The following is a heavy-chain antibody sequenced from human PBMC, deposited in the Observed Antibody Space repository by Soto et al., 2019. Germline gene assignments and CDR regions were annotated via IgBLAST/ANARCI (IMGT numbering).Heavy chain of an antibody. D-gene: IGHD3-10*01. CDR3: ARHGITGQLLADAFDI. CDR2: IKYSGTT. V-gene: IGHV4-39*01. CDR1: GGSISSSRCH. Sequence: PSGTLSLTCTVSGGSISSSRCHWGWIRQPPGKGLEWIASIKYSGTTFYNPSLKSRVTLSVDTSKNQFALKLSSVTAAETAVYYCARHGITGQLLADAFDIWGQGTMVTVSS. J-gene: IGHJ3*02.